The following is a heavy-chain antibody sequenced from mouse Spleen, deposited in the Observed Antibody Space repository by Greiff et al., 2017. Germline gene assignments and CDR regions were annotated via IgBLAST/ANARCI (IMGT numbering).Heavy chain of an antibody. V-gene: IGHV1-42*01. D-gene: IGHD1-1*01. CDR1: GYSFTGYY. J-gene: IGHJ2*01. CDR2: INPSTGGT. CDR3: ARGGYYYGSSYVYYFDY. Sequence: VQLQQSGPELVKPGASVKISCKASGYSFTGYYMNWVKQSPEKSLEWIGEINPSTGGTTYNQKFKAKATLTVDKSSSTAYMQLKSLTSEDSAVYYCARGGYYYGSSYVYYFDYWGQGTTLTVSS.